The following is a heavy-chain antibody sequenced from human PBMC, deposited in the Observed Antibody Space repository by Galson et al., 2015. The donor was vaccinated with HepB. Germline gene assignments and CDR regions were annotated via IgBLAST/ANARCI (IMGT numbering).Heavy chain of an antibody. V-gene: IGHV3-30*04. D-gene: IGHD6-19*01. CDR3: ARDESQPYSSGWYYFDY. CDR1: GFTFSRYA. CDR2: ISYDGSNK. J-gene: IGHJ4*02. Sequence: SLRLSCAASGFTFSRYAIHWVRQAPGKGLEWVAVISYDGSNKYYADSVKGRFTIYRDNSKNTLYLQMNSLRAEDTAVYYCARDESQPYSSGWYYFDYWGQGTLVTVSS.